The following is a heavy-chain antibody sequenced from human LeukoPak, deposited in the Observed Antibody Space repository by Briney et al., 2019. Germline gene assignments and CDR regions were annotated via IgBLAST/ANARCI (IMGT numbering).Heavy chain of an antibody. CDR1: GFTISNFG. Sequence: GGSLRLSCAGSGFTISNFGVSWVRQAPGKGLEWISYISSSGSMLRYADSVKGRFTISRDNAKNSVNLQMDSLRVEDTAIYYCARVQAGSGIWVDPWGQGTLVTVSS. J-gene: IGHJ5*02. V-gene: IGHV3-48*01. CDR2: ISSSGSML. CDR3: ARVQAGSGIWVDP. D-gene: IGHD5-12*01.